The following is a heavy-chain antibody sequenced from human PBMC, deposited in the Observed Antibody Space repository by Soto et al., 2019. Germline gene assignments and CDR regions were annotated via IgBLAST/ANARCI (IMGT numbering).Heavy chain of an antibody. V-gene: IGHV4-39*01. D-gene: IGHD4-4*01. CDR2: VYYRGRS. CDR3: VSQRTTVITQDYFDY. Sequence: SETLSLTCTVSGGSVTNSSYYWGWIRQSPGKGLEWIGSVYYRGRSYSKSSVKSRVTISVATSKNQFSLNLNSVTASDTAVYFCVSQRTTVITQDYFDYWGPGALVTVSS. J-gene: IGHJ4*02. CDR1: GGSVTNSSYY.